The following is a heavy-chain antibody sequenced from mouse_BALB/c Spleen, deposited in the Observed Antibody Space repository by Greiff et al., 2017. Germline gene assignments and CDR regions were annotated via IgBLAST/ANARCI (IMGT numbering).Heavy chain of an antibody. J-gene: IGHJ4*01. D-gene: IGHD1-1*01. CDR1: GYTFTSYW. CDR3: AREGAVVGGTAMDY. V-gene: IGHV1-52*01. Sequence: QVQLQQPGAELVRPGASVKLSCKASGYTFTSYWMNWVKQRPEQGLEWIGRIDPYDSETHYNQKFKDKAILTVDKSSSTAYMQLSSRTSEGSAVYYCAREGAVVGGTAMDYWGQGTSVTVSS. CDR2: IDPYDSET.